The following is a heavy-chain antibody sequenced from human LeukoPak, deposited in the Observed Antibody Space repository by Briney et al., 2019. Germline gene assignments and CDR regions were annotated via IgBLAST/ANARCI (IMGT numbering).Heavy chain of an antibody. CDR1: GFTFSSYG. Sequence: GGSLRLSCAASGFTFSSYGMHWVRQAPGKGLEWVAFIRYDGSNKYYADSVKGRFTISRDNSKNTLYLQMNSLRAEDTAVYYRAKDRHSSSTYYFDYWGQGTLVTVSS. CDR2: IRYDGSNK. CDR3: AKDRHSSSTYYFDY. V-gene: IGHV3-30*02. D-gene: IGHD6-6*01. J-gene: IGHJ4*02.